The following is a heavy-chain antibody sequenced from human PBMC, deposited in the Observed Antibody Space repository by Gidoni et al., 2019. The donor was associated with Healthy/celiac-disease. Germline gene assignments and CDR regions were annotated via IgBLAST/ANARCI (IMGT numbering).Heavy chain of an antibody. CDR3: ARDYIIAYYYGMDV. V-gene: IGHV2-5*02. D-gene: IGHD4-4*01. Sequence: QITLKEAGPTPGKPTQTLTLTCTFSGVSRSTRGVGVGWIRQPPGKALEWLALSYWDDDKRYSPSRKSRLTITTDTSKNQVVLTMTNMDPADTASYYCARDYIIAYYYGMDVWGQGTTVTVSS. CDR1: GVSRSTRGVG. CDR2: SYWDDDK. J-gene: IGHJ6*02.